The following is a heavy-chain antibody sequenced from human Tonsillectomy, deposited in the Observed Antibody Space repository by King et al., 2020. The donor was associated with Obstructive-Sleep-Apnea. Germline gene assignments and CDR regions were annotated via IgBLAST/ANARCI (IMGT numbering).Heavy chain of an antibody. Sequence: DGQLVQSGAEVKKPGESLRISCKGSGYCFTNYWISWVRQMPGKGLEWMGRIDPSDSWTNYSPSFQGHVTISVDNSISTAYLQWSSLKASDTAMYYCAGHVIAAATGDAFDIWGQGTMVTVSS. CDR2: IDPSDSWT. CDR1: GYCFTNYW. J-gene: IGHJ3*02. CDR3: AGHVIAAATGDAFDI. V-gene: IGHV5-10-1*01. D-gene: IGHD6-13*01.